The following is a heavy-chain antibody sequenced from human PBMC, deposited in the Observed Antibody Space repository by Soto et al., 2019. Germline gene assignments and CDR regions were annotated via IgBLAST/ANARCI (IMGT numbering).Heavy chain of an antibody. CDR3: ARDVPPYKPGYYYYGMDV. Sequence: ASVKVSCKASGYTFTSYYIHWVRQAPGQGLEWMGIINPSGDSTTYAQKFQGRVTMTRDTSTSTVYMELSSLRSEDTAVYYCARDVPPYKPGYYYYGMDVWGQGTTVTVSS. V-gene: IGHV1-46*01. CDR1: GYTFTSYY. D-gene: IGHD1-1*01. J-gene: IGHJ6*02. CDR2: INPSGDST.